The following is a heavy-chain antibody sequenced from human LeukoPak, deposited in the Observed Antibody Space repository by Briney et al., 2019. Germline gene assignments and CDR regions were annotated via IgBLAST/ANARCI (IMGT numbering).Heavy chain of an antibody. CDR2: INAGNGNT. Sequence: ASVKVSCKASGYTFTSFAMHWVRQAPGQGLEWMGWINAGNGNTKYSQEFQGRVTITRDTSASTAYMELSSLRSEDTAVYYCAREVAVAGSGSNCFDYWGQGTLVTVSS. J-gene: IGHJ4*02. D-gene: IGHD6-19*01. CDR1: GYTFTSFA. V-gene: IGHV1-3*01. CDR3: AREVAVAGSGSNCFDY.